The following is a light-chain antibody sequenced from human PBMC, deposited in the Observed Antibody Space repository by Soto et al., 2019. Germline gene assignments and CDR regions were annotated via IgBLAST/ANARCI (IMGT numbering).Light chain of an antibody. V-gene: IGKV3-15*01. J-gene: IGKJ1*01. Sequence: EMVMSQSPATLSVSPWERATLSCRASQSVSSNLAWYQRKPGQAPRLLIYGASTRATGIPARFSGSGSGTEFTLTISSLQSEDFAVYYCQQYNNWPPWTFGQGTKVDIK. CDR3: QQYNNWPPWT. CDR2: GAS. CDR1: QSVSSN.